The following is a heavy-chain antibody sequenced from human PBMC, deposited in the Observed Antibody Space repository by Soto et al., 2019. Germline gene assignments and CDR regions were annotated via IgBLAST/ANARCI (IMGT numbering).Heavy chain of an antibody. CDR1: GGTFSSYA. Sequence: ASVKIFCKASGGTFSSYAISCGRQPPRQGLEWMGGIIPIFGTANYAQKFQGRVTITADESTSTAHMELSSLRSEDTAVYYCARGGGYSYGPLYYYGMDVWGQGTTVTVSS. CDR2: IIPIFGTA. J-gene: IGHJ6*02. D-gene: IGHD5-18*01. CDR3: ARGGGYSYGPLYYYGMDV. V-gene: IGHV1-69*13.